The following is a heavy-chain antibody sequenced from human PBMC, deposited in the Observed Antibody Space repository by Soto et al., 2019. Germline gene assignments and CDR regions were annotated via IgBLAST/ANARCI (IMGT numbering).Heavy chain of an antibody. V-gene: IGHV3-33*01. D-gene: IGHD3-10*01. Sequence: QVQLVESGGGVVQPGRSLRLSCAASGFTFSSYGMHWVRQAPGKGLEWVAVIWYDGSNKYYADSVKGRFIISSDNSKNTLYVQINSRRADYAAVYHWARGLRGFGELLFDYWGQGTLVAVS. CDR3: ARGLRGFGELLFDY. CDR1: GFTFSSYG. CDR2: IWYDGSNK. J-gene: IGHJ4*02.